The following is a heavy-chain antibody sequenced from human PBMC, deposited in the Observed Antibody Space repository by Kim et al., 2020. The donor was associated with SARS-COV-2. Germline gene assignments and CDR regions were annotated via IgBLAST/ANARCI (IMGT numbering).Heavy chain of an antibody. J-gene: IGHJ6*02. CDR1: GGSISSSSYY. V-gene: IGHV4-39*01. Sequence: SETLSLTCTVSGGSISSSSYYWGWIRQPPGKGLEWIGSIYYSGSTYYNPSLKSRVIISVDTSKNQFSLKLSSVTAADTAVYYCARRSRTGTRTDVWGQGTTVTVSS. CDR3: ARRSRTGTRTDV. CDR2: IYYSGST. D-gene: IGHD3-9*01.